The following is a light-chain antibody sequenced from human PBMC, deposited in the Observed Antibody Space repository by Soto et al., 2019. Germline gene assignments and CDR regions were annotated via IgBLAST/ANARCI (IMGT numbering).Light chain of an antibody. J-gene: IGLJ2*01. V-gene: IGLV6-57*02. Sequence: NFMLTQPHSVSESPGKTVTISCTGSSGSIASNYVQWYQQRPGSAPTTVIYEDNQRPSGVPDRFSGSIDSSSNSASLTISGLKTEDEADYYFQSYERSNQVVFGGGTTLTVL. CDR3: QSYERSNQVV. CDR1: SGSIASNY. CDR2: EDN.